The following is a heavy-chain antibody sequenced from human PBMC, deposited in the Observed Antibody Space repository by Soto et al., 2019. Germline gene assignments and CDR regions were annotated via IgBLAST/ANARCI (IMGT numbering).Heavy chain of an antibody. Sequence: RRSCAASGFTFSSFAVHWVRQAPGKGLEWVAGISYDGSNQYYADSVKGRFTISRDNSKNTLDLQMNSLRAEDTAVYYCARVSGSLSRTYSFECWGQGTLVTV. J-gene: IGHJ4*02. D-gene: IGHD1-26*01. V-gene: IGHV3-30-3*01. CDR2: ISYDGSNQ. CDR1: GFTFSSFA. CDR3: ARVSGSLSRTYSFEC.